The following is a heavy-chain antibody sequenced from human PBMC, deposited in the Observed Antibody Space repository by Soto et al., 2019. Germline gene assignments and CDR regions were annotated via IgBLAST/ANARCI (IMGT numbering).Heavy chain of an antibody. CDR2: MYHSGTF. D-gene: IGHD3-10*01. CDR1: GGSIGGVGYS. V-gene: IGHV4-30-2*01. J-gene: IGHJ5*02. CDR3: ARAQFYSGSGNYNNLMFDA. Sequence: SETLSLTCAVSGGSIGGVGYSWSWIRQPPGGGLEWIGYMYHSGTFLKSPSLKTRLTMSLDMSKNQFSLTLNSMTAADTAVYYRARAQFYSGSGNYNNLMFDAWGQGIQVTVSS.